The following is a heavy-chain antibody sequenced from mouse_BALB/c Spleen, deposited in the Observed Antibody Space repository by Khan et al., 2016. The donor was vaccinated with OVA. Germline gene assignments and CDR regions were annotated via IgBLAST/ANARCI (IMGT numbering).Heavy chain of an antibody. J-gene: IGHJ2*01. CDR3: TRGGDGSPFDY. CDR1: GYTFTDYN. Sequence: EVQLQQSGPELVKPGASVKIPCKASGYTFTDYNMDWVKQSQGKSLEWIGDITPNNGGTIYNQRFKGKATLTVDKSSSTAYMELRSLTSEDTAVYYCTRGGDGSPFDYWGQDTTLTVSS. CDR2: ITPNNGGT. V-gene: IGHV1-18*01. D-gene: IGHD1-1*01.